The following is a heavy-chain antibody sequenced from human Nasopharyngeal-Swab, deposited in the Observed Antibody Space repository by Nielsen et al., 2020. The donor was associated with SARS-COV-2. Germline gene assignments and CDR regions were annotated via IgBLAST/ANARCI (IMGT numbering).Heavy chain of an antibody. D-gene: IGHD3-10*01. CDR3: ARDQQGGYGSGSYGTVPYYYYGMDF. CDR1: GFTFSSYS. Sequence: GESLKISCAASGFTFSSYSMNWVRQAPGKGLEWVSSISSSSSYIYYADSVKGRFTISRDNAKNSLYLQMNSLRAEDTAVYYCARDQQGGYGSGSYGTVPYYYYGMDFWGQGTTVTVSS. CDR2: ISSSSSYI. J-gene: IGHJ6*02. V-gene: IGHV3-21*01.